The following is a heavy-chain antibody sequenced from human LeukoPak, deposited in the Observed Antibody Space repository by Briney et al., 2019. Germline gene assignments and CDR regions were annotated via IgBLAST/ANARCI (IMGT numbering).Heavy chain of an antibody. V-gene: IGHV4-59*02. CDR2: VYYSGSA. Sequence: SETLSLTCTVSGDSVTTYYWSWIRQPPGKGLEWLGYVYYSGSATYNPSLKSRVTISVDTSKNQFSLRLSSVTAADTGVYYCARDGSNWSNDYYHGVDVWGQGTTVTVPS. J-gene: IGHJ6*02. CDR3: ARDGSNWSNDYYHGVDV. D-gene: IGHD4-11*01. CDR1: GDSVTTYY.